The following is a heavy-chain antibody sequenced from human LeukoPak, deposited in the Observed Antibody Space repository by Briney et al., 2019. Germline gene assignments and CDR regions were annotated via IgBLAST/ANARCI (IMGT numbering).Heavy chain of an antibody. Sequence: PGGSLRLSCAASGFTFSSYSMNWVRQAPGKGLEWVSYISSSSSTIYYADSVKGRFNISRDNAENSLYLQMNNLRADDTAVYYCARDRSGSYPYYFDYWGQGTLVTVSS. CDR2: ISSSSSTI. V-gene: IGHV3-48*04. CDR1: GFTFSSYS. D-gene: IGHD1-26*01. J-gene: IGHJ4*02. CDR3: ARDRSGSYPYYFDY.